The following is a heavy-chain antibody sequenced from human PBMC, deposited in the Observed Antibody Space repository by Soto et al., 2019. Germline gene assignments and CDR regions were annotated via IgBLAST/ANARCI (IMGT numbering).Heavy chain of an antibody. J-gene: IGHJ1*01. CDR3: AGHPRDWSFQD. V-gene: IGHV4-39*01. CDR1: GASITSRGSY. Sequence: SETLCLTCIVSGASITSRGSYWTWIRPPPWKGLESIATIYHNGVTYNNPSLKIRLSISVDTSTNHLFLKLTTVTAADTAMDCCAGHPRDWSFQDWGQGXWVTVYS. D-gene: IGHD2-21*02. CDR2: IYHNGVT.